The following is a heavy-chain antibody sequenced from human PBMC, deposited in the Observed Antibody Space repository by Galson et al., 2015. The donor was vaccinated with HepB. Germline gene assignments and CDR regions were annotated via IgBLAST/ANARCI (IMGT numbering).Heavy chain of an antibody. CDR2: ISYDGSNK. J-gene: IGHJ4*02. CDR1: GFTFSSYG. V-gene: IGHV3-30*18. D-gene: IGHD3-16*01. CDR3: AKESCHSVWLLDS. Sequence: SLRLSCAPSGFTFSSYGMHWVRQAPGKGLEWVAVISYDGSNKYYADSVKGRFTISRGNSKNTLSLQMKSLRGEDTAVYHCAKESCHSVWLLDSWGPGSLVTAAS.